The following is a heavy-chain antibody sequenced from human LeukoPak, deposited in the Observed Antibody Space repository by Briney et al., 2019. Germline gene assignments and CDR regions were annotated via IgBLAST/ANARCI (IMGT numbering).Heavy chain of an antibody. CDR2: ISHDGSNK. V-gene: IGHV3-30*15. J-gene: IGHJ6*03. CDR3: ARSMGGYYYFDMDV. CDR1: GFSFRNDA. Sequence: QPGRSLRLSCAASGFSFRNDAMEWVRQAPGKWLEWVALISHDGSNKFYADSVKGRFTISRDNSKKMLSLQMSSLRIEDTAIYYCARSMGGYYYFDMDVWGKGTTVTVSS. D-gene: IGHD2-15*01.